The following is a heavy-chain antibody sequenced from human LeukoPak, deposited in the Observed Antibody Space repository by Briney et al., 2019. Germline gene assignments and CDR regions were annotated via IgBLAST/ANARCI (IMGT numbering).Heavy chain of an antibody. CDR2: FEPEDAKT. D-gene: IGHD1-26*01. CDR3: ATSRVGDTVSLDY. CDR1: GCTLTELS. Sequence: ASVKVSCKVSGCTLTELSIHWVRQSPGKGLEWMGGFEPEDAKTFYAQRFQGRITMTEDTSTNTGYMNLSSLRSEDTAIYYCATSRVGDTVSLDYWGQGSLVTVSS. V-gene: IGHV1-24*01. J-gene: IGHJ4*02.